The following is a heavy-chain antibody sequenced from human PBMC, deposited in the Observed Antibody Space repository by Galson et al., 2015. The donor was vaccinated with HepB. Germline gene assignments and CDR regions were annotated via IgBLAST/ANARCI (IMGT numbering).Heavy chain of an antibody. V-gene: IGHV5-51*03. J-gene: IGHJ5*02. D-gene: IGHD3-10*01. CDR2: IYPGDSDT. CDR1: GYSFTSYW. CDR3: ARGLYYYGSGSKFGWFDP. Sequence: QSGAEVKKPGESLKISCTGSGYSFTSYWIGWVRQMPGKGLEWMGIIYPGDSDTRYSPSFQGQVTISADKSISTAYLQWSSLKASDTAMYYCARGLYYYGSGSKFGWFDPWGQGTLVTVSS.